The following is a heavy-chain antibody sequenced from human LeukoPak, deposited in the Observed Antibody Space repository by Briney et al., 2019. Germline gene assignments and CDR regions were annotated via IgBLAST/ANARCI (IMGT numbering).Heavy chain of an antibody. J-gene: IGHJ4*02. CDR1: GFTFSSYW. Sequence: GGSLRLSCAASGFTFSSYWMGWVRQAPGKGLEWVANIKQDGSGKYYVDSVKGRFTISRDNAKNSLYLQMNSLRAEDTAVYYCARDRIGYSYGYPLDYWGQGTLVTVSS. D-gene: IGHD5-18*01. CDR2: IKQDGSGK. CDR3: ARDRIGYSYGYPLDY. V-gene: IGHV3-7*03.